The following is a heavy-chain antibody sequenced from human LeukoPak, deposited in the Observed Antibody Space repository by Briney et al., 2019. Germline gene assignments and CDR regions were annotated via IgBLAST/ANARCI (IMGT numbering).Heavy chain of an antibody. CDR1: GGSFSGYY. CDR2: INHSGST. J-gene: IGHJ4*02. Sequence: SETLSLTCAVYGGSFSGYYWSWIRQPPGKGLEWIGEINHSGSTNYNPSLKSRVTISVDTSKNQFSLKLSSVTAADTAVYYCARITSRWYGSGSSLSWGVDYWGQGTLVTVSS. D-gene: IGHD3-10*01. V-gene: IGHV4-34*01. CDR3: ARITSRWYGSGSSLSWGVDY.